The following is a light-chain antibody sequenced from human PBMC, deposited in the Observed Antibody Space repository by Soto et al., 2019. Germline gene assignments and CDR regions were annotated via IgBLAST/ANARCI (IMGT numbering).Light chain of an antibody. Sequence: DIQMTQSPSTLSASVGDRVTITCRASQSISSWLAWYQQKPGKAPKLLIYDASSLESGVPSRFSGSGSGTEFPLTISSLQPDDFATYYCQQYNSYPLTVGGGTKVEIK. J-gene: IGKJ4*01. CDR1: QSISSW. CDR2: DAS. CDR3: QQYNSYPLT. V-gene: IGKV1-5*01.